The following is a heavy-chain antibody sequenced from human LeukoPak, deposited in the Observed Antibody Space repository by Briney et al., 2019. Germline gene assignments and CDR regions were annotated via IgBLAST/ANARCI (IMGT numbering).Heavy chain of an antibody. D-gene: IGHD6-13*01. J-gene: IGHJ4*02. CDR2: INHSGST. CDR1: GGSFSGYY. Sequence: SETLSLTCAVYGGSFSGYYWSWIRQPPGKGLEWIGEINHSGSTNYNPSLKSRVTISVDTSKNQFSLKLSSVTAADTAVYYCAREHSSSWYCDYWGQGTLVTVSS. V-gene: IGHV4-34*01. CDR3: AREHSSSWYCDY.